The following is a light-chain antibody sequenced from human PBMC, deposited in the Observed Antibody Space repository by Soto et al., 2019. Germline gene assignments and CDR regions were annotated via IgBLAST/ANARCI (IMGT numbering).Light chain of an antibody. CDR2: GAS. Sequence: EIVMTQSPATLSVSPGERATLSCRASQSVSSGLAWYQQKPGQAPRLLIYGASTRATGIPARFSGSGSGTEFTLTISSLQSEDFAVYYCQQYNKWPGTLGQGTKVEIK. J-gene: IGKJ1*01. CDR3: QQYNKWPGT. V-gene: IGKV3-15*01. CDR1: QSVSSG.